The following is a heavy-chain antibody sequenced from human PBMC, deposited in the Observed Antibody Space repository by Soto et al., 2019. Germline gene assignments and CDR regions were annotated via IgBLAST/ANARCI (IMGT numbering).Heavy chain of an antibody. CDR1: GGSISSYY. CDR2: IYYSGST. J-gene: IGHJ4*02. Sequence: SETLSLTCTVSGGSISSYYWSWIRQPPGKGLEWIGYIYYSGSTNYNPSLKSRVTISVDTSKNQFSLKLSSVTAADTAVYYCARLTTNLDYWGQGTLVTVSS. V-gene: IGHV4-59*01. CDR3: ARLTTNLDY. D-gene: IGHD1-26*01.